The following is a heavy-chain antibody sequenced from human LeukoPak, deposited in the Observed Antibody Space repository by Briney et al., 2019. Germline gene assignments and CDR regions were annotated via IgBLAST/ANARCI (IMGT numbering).Heavy chain of an antibody. CDR2: IKEDGSEK. CDR1: GFTFSNYW. V-gene: IGHV3-7*01. Sequence: PGGSLRLSCAASGFTFSNYWMSWVRQAPGQGLEWVANIKEDGSEKYYVDSVKGRFTISRDNAKNSLYLQMNSLRAEDTAVYYCARTIRGYWGQGTLVTVSS. CDR3: ARTIRGY. D-gene: IGHD3-10*01. J-gene: IGHJ4*02.